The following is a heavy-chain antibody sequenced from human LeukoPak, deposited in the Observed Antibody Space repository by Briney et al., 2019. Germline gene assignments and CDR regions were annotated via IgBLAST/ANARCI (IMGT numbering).Heavy chain of an antibody. CDR3: ASGLFGVVVAATFDMY. CDR2: ISYGGSNK. Sequence: GGSLRLSCAASGFTFSSYAMHWVRQAPGKGLEWVAVISYGGSNKYYADSVKGRFTISRDNSKNTLYLQMNSLRAEDTAVYYCASGLFGVVVAATFDMYWGQGTLVTVSS. D-gene: IGHD2-15*01. CDR1: GFTFSSYA. J-gene: IGHJ4*02. V-gene: IGHV3-30-3*01.